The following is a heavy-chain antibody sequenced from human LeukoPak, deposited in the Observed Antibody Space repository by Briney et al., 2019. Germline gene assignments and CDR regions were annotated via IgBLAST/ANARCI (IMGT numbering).Heavy chain of an antibody. D-gene: IGHD3-3*01. Sequence: PSGGSLRLSCAASGFTFSSYWMHWVRQAPGKGLVWVSRINSDGSDTRYADSVKGRFTISRDNAKNTLYLQMNSLRAEDTAVYYCARDQFGVIIVTSQYYFDYWGQGTLVTVSS. J-gene: IGHJ4*02. CDR1: GFTFSSYW. V-gene: IGHV3-74*01. CDR3: ARDQFGVIIVTSQYYFDY. CDR2: INSDGSDT.